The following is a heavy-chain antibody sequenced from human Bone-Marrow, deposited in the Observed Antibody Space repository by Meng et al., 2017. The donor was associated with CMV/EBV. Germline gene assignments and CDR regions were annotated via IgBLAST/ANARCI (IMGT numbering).Heavy chain of an antibody. D-gene: IGHD3-10*01. CDR2: IIPIFGTA. CDR1: GGTFSSYA. V-gene: IGHV1-69*05. Sequence: SVKVSCKASGGTFSSYAISWVRQAPGQGFEWMGGIIPIFGTANYAQKFQGRVTITTDESTSTAYMELRSLRSDDTAMYYCARVNQRRGVRPNYYYYGMDVWGQGTRSPSP. CDR3: ARVNQRRGVRPNYYYYGMDV. J-gene: IGHJ6*02.